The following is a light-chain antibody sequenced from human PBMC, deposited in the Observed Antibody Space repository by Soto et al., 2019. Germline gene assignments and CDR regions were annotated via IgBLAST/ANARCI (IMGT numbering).Light chain of an antibody. CDR3: SSYTAGGTI. J-gene: IGLJ1*01. Sequence: QSALTQPASLSGSPGQSITISCTGTSGDVVGYYYVSWYQPLPGKSRKLMISEVSNRASWVSNRFSGSKSANRPSLTISGLQAEDEADYYCSSYTAGGTIFGTGTKVTV. CDR2: EVS. V-gene: IGLV2-14*01. CDR1: SGDVVGYYY.